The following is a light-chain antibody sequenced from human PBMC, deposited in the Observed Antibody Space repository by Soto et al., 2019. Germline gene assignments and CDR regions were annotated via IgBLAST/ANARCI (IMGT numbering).Light chain of an antibody. Sequence: EIVMTQSPATLSVSPGERATLSCRASQSVSSTLAWYQQKPGQAPRLLIYGASTRATGIPARFSGCGSGTAFTLTISSLQSEDFAVYYCQQYNNWPPTWTFGQGTQVEIK. CDR3: QQYNNWPPTWT. CDR1: QSVSST. V-gene: IGKV3-15*01. CDR2: GAS. J-gene: IGKJ1*01.